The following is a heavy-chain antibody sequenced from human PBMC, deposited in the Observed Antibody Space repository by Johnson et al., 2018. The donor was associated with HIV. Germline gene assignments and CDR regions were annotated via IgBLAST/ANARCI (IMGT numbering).Heavy chain of an antibody. Sequence: VQLVESGGGLVQPGGSLRLSCAASGFTFSSYWMHWVRQAPVKGLVWVSRINSDGSTTSYADSVKGRFTISRDNAKNTLYLQMNRLRAEDTAVYYCALSGGAAAYDAFDIWGQGTMVTVSS. J-gene: IGHJ3*02. V-gene: IGHV3-74*01. CDR1: GFTFSSYW. CDR2: INSDGSTT. D-gene: IGHD6-13*01. CDR3: ALSGGAAAYDAFDI.